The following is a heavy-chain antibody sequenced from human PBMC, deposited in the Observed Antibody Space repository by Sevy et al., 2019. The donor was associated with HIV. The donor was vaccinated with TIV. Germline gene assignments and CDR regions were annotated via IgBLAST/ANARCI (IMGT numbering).Heavy chain of an antibody. Sequence: ASVKVSCKASGYTFTNYGITWVRQAPGQGLEWMGWISRYNTNYAQNLQGIVTMTTDTSTSTVYMELRGLRSDDTAVYYCARAPSGSQGPGQYFQHWGQGTLVTVSS. D-gene: IGHD1-26*01. V-gene: IGHV1-18*01. J-gene: IGHJ1*01. CDR3: ARAPSGSQGPGQYFQH. CDR1: GYTFTNYG. CDR2: ISRYNT.